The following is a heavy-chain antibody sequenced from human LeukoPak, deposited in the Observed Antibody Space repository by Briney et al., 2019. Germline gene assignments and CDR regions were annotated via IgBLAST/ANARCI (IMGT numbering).Heavy chain of an antibody. CDR3: ARDLLYRGSYSWYFDL. Sequence: PGRSLRLSCAASGFTFSRNGMHWVRQAPGKGLEWVALIYYDGSNKYYVDSVKGRFTISRDNSKNMLYLQMNSLRAEDTAVYYCARDLLYRGSYSWYFDLWGRGIPVTVSS. J-gene: IGHJ2*01. CDR1: GFTFSRNG. D-gene: IGHD1-26*01. V-gene: IGHV3-33*01. CDR2: IYYDGSNK.